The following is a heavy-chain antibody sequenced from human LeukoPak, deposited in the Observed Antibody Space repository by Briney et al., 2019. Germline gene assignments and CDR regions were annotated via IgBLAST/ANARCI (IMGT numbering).Heavy chain of an antibody. V-gene: IGHV3-7*03. CDR1: GFTFSSYW. J-gene: IGHJ4*02. D-gene: IGHD6-13*01. CDR2: IKQDGSEK. Sequence: PRGSLRLSCAASGFTFSSYWMTWVRQAPGKGLEWVANIKQDGSEKYCVDSVKGRFTISRDNAKNSLYLQMNSLRAEDTAVYYCARARGAAAALEVDYWGQGTLVTVSS. CDR3: ARARGAAAALEVDY.